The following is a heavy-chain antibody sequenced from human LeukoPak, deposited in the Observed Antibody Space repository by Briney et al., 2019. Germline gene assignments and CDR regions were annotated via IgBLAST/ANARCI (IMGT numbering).Heavy chain of an antibody. CDR3: ARGREYYGD. CDR1: GGSISSDDYY. Sequence: SETMSLTCTVSGGSISSDDYYWSWIRQPPGKGLEWIGYIYYSGSTYYNPSLKSRVTISVDTSKNQFSLKLSSVTAADTAVYYCARGREYYGDWGQGTLVTVSS. D-gene: IGHD4-17*01. CDR2: IYYSGST. V-gene: IGHV4-30-4*08. J-gene: IGHJ4*02.